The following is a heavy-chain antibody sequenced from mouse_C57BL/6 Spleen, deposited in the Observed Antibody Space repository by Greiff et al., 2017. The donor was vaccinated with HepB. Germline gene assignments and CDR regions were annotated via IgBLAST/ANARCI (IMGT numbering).Heavy chain of an antibody. D-gene: IGHD4-1*02. Sequence: DVKLVDSGGGLVKPGGSLKLSCAASGFTFSSYAMSWVRQTPGKRLEWVATISDGGSYTYYPDNVKGRFTISRDNAKNNLYLQMSHLKSEDTAVYYWARDNWNVGFAYWGQGTLVTVSA. V-gene: IGHV5-4*01. CDR2: ISDGGSYT. CDR1: GFTFSSYA. CDR3: ARDNWNVGFAY. J-gene: IGHJ3*01.